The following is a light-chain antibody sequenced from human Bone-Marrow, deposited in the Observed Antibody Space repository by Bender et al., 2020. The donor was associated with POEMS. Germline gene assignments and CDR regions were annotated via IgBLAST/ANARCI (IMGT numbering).Light chain of an antibody. J-gene: IGLJ2*01. CDR1: ELVNKF. CDR3: QAWDSITVV. Sequence: SYDLAQAPSVSVSPGQTASITCSGDELVNKFVSWYQQKAGQSPVVVIYQNKRRPSGIPERFSGSNSGNTATLTISGPQAVDEADYYCQAWDSITVVFGGGTKLTVL. V-gene: IGLV3-1*01. CDR2: QNK.